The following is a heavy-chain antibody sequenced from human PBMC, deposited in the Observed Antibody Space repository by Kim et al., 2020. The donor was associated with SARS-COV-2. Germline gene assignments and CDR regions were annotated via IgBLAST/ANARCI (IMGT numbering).Heavy chain of an antibody. J-gene: IGHJ6*02. Sequence: GGSLRLSCAASGFTFSSYGMHWVRQAPGKGLEWVAVISYDGSNKYYADSVKGRFTISRDNSKNTLYLQMNSLRAEDTAVYYCAKDTGSARYCSSTSCYFYYYGMDVWGQGTTVTVSS. D-gene: IGHD2-2*01. CDR2: ISYDGSNK. CDR1: GFTFSSYG. V-gene: IGHV3-30*18. CDR3: AKDTGSARYCSSTSCYFYYYGMDV.